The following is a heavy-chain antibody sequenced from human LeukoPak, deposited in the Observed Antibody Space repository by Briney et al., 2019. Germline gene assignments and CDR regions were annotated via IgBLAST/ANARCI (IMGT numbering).Heavy chain of an antibody. CDR1: GYSFTNYW. CDR2: IYPGDSAT. V-gene: IGHV5-51*01. D-gene: IGHD6-19*01. J-gene: IGHJ3*02. CDR3: ARQGGQWLVQVAFDI. Sequence: PGESLKISCKGSGYSFTNYWIGWVRQMPGKGLEWMGIIYPGDSATRYSPSFQGQVTISADKSIDTAYLQWSSLKASDTAIYYCARQGGQWLVQVAFDIWGQGTMVTVSS.